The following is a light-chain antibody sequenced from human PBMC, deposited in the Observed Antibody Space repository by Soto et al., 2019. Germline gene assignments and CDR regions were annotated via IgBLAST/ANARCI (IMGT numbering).Light chain of an antibody. CDR2: DVS. Sequence: QSALTQPRSVSGSPGQSVTISCTGTSSDVGGYNYVSWYQQHPGKAPKLMIYDVSKRPSGVPDRFSGSKSGNTASLTISGLQAEDEADYYCQSFDSSLIVRVFGGGTKLTVL. CDR3: QSFDSSLIVRV. CDR1: SSDVGGYNY. J-gene: IGLJ2*01. V-gene: IGLV2-11*01.